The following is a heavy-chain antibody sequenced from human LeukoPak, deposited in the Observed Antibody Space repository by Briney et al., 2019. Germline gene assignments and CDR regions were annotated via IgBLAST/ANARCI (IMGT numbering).Heavy chain of an antibody. CDR1: GCTFTSYW. V-gene: IGHV3-7*01. Sequence: GRSLRLSCAVSGCTFTSYWMCWVPQAPGKGLEWVANIGEDGSEKSYLDSVQGRFTISRENAKNSLYLQMNSLRAEDTAVYYCARGPFYYSSGTYQYFDYWGQGTLVTVSS. D-gene: IGHD3-10*01. CDR2: IGEDGSEK. CDR3: ARGPFYYSSGTYQYFDY. J-gene: IGHJ4*02.